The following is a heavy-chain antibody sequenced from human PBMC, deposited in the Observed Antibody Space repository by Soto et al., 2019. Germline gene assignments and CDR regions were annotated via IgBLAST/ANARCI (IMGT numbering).Heavy chain of an antibody. CDR2: IYYSGST. CDR3: AVVVIATLRV. D-gene: IGHD2-21*01. J-gene: IGHJ4*02. CDR1: GGSMNSSSYS. V-gene: IGHV4-39*01. Sequence: SETLSLTCTVSGGSMNSSSYSWGWIRQPPGKGLEWIGSIYYSGSTYYNPSLKSRVTISVDTSKNQFSLKLSSVTAADTAVYYCAVVVIATLRVWGQGTLVTVSS.